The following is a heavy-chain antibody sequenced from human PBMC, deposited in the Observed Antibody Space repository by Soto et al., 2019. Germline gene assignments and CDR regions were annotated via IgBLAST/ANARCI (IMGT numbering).Heavy chain of an antibody. V-gene: IGHV4-31*03. CDR2: IYYSGST. D-gene: IGHD3-9*01. CDR1: GGSISSGGYY. CDR3: ARGIIVVDWLLDPLDY. Sequence: QVQLQESGPGLVKPSQTLSLTCTVSGGSISSGGYYWSWIRQHPGKGLEWIGYIYYSGSTYYNPSLKSRVTISVDASKTQFSLKLSSVTAADTAVYYCARGIIVVDWLLDPLDYWGQGTLVTVSS. J-gene: IGHJ4*02.